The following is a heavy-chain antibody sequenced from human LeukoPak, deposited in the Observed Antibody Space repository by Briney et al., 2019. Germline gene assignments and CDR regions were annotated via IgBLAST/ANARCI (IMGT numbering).Heavy chain of an antibody. J-gene: IGHJ4*02. CDR3: ATDFVGAKPTENDY. V-gene: IGHV1-24*01. CDR2: FDPEDGET. D-gene: IGHD1-26*01. CDR1: GYTLTELS. Sequence: ASVKVSCKVSGYTLTELSMHWVRQAPGKGLEWTGGFDPEDGETIYAQKFQGRVTMTEDTSTDTAYMELSSLRSEDTAVYYCATDFVGAKPTENDYWGQGTLVTVSS.